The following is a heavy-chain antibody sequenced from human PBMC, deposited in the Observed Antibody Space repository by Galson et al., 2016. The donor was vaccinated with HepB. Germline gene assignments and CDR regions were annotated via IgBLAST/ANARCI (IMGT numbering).Heavy chain of an antibody. Sequence: CKASGYMFTGYYMHWIRQTPGQGLEWMGRINADTGSTDYAQKLQGRFTMTRDKSLTTTYMELRSLRGDDTAVYYCARDVQPDYWGQGTLVTVSS. V-gene: IGHV1-2*06. CDR3: ARDVQPDY. CDR2: INADTGST. CDR1: GYMFTGYY. J-gene: IGHJ4*02.